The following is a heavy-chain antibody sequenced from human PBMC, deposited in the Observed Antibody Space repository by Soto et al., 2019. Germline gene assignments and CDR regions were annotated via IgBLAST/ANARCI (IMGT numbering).Heavy chain of an antibody. CDR2: ILVGGST. Sequence: GGSLRLSCAASGFICSDYDMSWVRQAPGKGLEWVSTILVGGSTHYEDSVKGRFTISRDRSKNTVFLQMNSLTVGDTAVYYCAKATATGGGAFDICGQGAMVTVSS. D-gene: IGHD2-8*02. CDR3: AKATATGGGAFDI. CDR1: GFICSDYD. J-gene: IGHJ3*02. V-gene: IGHV3-23*01.